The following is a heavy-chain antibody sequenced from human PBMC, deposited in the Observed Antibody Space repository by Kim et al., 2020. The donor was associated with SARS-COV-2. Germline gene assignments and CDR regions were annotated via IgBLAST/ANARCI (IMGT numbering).Heavy chain of an antibody. V-gene: IGHV7-4-1*02. J-gene: IGHJ4*02. CDR3: ARVIWGSYRYTDS. D-gene: IGHD3-16*02. Sequence: YAQAFTGRFVFSVDTSVSTTYLQFSSLKAEDTALYYCARVIWGSYRYTDSWGQGTLVTVSS.